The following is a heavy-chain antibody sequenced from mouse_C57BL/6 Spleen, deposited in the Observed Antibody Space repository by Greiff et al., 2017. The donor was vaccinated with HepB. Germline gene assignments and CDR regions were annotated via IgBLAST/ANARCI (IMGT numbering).Heavy chain of an antibody. CDR2: IYPGDGDT. V-gene: IGHV1-82*01. CDR1: GYAFSSSW. J-gene: IGHJ1*03. Sequence: QVQLQQSGPELVKPGASVKISCKASGYAFSSSWMNWVKQRPGKGLEWIGRIYPGDGDTNYNGKFKGKATLTADKSSSTAYMQLSSLTSEDSAVYFCARLSYGYFDVWGTGTTVTVSS. CDR3: ARLSYGYFDV.